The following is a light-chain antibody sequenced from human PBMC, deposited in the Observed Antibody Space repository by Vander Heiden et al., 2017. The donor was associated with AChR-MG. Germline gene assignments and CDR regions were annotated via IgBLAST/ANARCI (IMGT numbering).Light chain of an antibody. Sequence: SYVLTQPPSVSVAPGKTARITCGGNNIENKSVHWYQQKPGQAPVLVIYYDSDRPSGIPERFSGSNSGSTATLTISRVEAGDEADYYCQVWDTGSDQVVFGGGTKLTVL. V-gene: IGLV3-21*04. J-gene: IGLJ2*01. CDR3: QVWDTGSDQVV. CDR1: NIENKS. CDR2: YDS.